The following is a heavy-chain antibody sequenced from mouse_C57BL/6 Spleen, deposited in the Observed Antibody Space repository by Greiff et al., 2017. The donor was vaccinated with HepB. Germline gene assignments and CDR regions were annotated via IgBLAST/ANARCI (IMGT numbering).Heavy chain of an antibody. CDR3: ARTEITPYYFDY. J-gene: IGHJ2*01. V-gene: IGHV1-69*01. CDR1: GYTFTSYW. Sequence: QVQLQQSGAELVMPGASVKLSCKASGYTFTSYWMHWVKQRPGQGLEWIGEIDPSDSYTNYNQKFKGKSTLTVDKSSSTAYMQLSSLTSEDSAVYYCARTEITPYYFDYWGQGTTLTVSS. D-gene: IGHD2-4*01. CDR2: IDPSDSYT.